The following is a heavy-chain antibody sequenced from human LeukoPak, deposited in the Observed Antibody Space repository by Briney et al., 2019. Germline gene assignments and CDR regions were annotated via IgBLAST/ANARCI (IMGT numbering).Heavy chain of an antibody. CDR1: GFTFSSYG. J-gene: IGHJ4*02. CDR3: AKDGRGYSYGLAWDY. CDR2: ISYDGSNK. Sequence: GGSLRLSCAASGFTFSSYGMRWVRQAPGKGLEWVAVISYDGSNKYYADSVKGRFTISRDNSKNTLYLQMNSLRAEDTAVYYCAKDGRGYSYGLAWDYWGQGTLVTVSS. D-gene: IGHD5-18*01. V-gene: IGHV3-30*18.